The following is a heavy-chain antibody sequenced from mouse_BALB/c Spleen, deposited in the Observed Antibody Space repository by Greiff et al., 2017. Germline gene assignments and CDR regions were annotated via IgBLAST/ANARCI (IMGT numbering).Heavy chain of an antibody. CDR2: ISSGGSYT. Sequence: EVPLVESGGDLVKPGGSLKLSCAASGFTFSSYVMSWVRQTPDKRLEWVATISSGGSYTYYPDSVKGRFTISRDNAKNTLYLQMSSLKSEDTAMYYCARNGSYFDYWGQGTTLTGSS. CDR3: ARNGSYFDY. CDR1: GFTFSSYV. J-gene: IGHJ2*01. V-gene: IGHV5-6*01.